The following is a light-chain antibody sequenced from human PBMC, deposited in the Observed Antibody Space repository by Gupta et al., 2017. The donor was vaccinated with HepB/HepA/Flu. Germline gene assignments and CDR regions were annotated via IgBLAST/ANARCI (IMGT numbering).Light chain of an antibody. CDR3: QQYYDTPIT. Sequence: DTVVIQFPDSLAVSLGERATINCKSSQTVLYSNNKDFLAWYQQKPGHPPKLLISWASTRESGVPDRFSGSGSGTDFTLTISSLQAEDVAVYYCQQYYDTPITFGQGTRLEIK. V-gene: IGKV4-1*01. J-gene: IGKJ5*01. CDR1: QTVLYSNNKDF. CDR2: WAS.